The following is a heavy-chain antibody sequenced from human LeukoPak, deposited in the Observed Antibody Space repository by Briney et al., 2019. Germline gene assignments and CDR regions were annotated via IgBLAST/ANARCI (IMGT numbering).Heavy chain of an antibody. J-gene: IGHJ3*02. D-gene: IGHD6-13*01. CDR2: IYYSGNT. V-gene: IGHV4-59*08. CDR1: GGSISNYY. Sequence: SETLSLTCTVSGGSISNYYWSWIRQPPGKGLEWIGYIYYSGNTNYNPSLKSRVTISEDTSKNQFSLKLSSVTAADTAVYNCARGGWAAARTITADGFDIWGQGTMVTVSS. CDR3: ARGGWAAARTITADGFDI.